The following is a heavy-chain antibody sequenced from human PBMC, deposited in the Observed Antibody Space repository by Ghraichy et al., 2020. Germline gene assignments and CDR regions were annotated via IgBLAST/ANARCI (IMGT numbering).Heavy chain of an antibody. V-gene: IGHV4-31*03. CDR2: IYYSGST. CDR3: ARGNYGSGSLHNWFDP. Sequence: SETLSLTCTVSGGSISSGGYYWSWIRQHPGKGLEWIGYIYYSGSTSYNPSLKSRVTISVDTSKNQFSLNLSSVTAADTAVYYCARGNYGSGSLHNWFDPWGQGTLVTVSS. CDR1: GGSISSGGYY. J-gene: IGHJ5*02. D-gene: IGHD3-10*01.